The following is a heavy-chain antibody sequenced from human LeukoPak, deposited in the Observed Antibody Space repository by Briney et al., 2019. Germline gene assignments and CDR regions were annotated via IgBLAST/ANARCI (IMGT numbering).Heavy chain of an antibody. CDR2: IYYSGGT. V-gene: IGHV4-59*01. Sequence: SETLSLTCTVSGGSISSYYWSWIRQPPGEGLQYIGYIYYSGGTNYNPSLKSRVTISVDTSKNQFSLKLSSVTAADTAVYYCARGSEWSQSFDIWGQGTMVTVSS. D-gene: IGHD3-3*01. CDR3: ARGSEWSQSFDI. CDR1: GGSISSYY. J-gene: IGHJ3*02.